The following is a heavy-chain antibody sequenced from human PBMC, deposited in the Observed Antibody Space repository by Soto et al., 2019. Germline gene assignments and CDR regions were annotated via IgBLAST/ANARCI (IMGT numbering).Heavy chain of an antibody. D-gene: IGHD6-19*01. CDR3: ARVGIAVAGKKDY. CDR2: INHSGST. Sequence: PSETLSLTCAVYGGSFSGYYWSWIRQPPGKGLEWIGEINHSGSTNYNPSLKSRVTISVDTSKNQFSLKLSSVTAADTAVYYCARVGIAVAGKKDYWGQGTLVTVSS. V-gene: IGHV4-34*01. CDR1: GGSFSGYY. J-gene: IGHJ4*02.